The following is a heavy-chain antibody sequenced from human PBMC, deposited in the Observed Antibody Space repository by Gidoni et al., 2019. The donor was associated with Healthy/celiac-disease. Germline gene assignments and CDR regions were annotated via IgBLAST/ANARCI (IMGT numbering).Heavy chain of an antibody. CDR1: GFTVSSNY. D-gene: IGHD3-22*01. V-gene: IGHV3-66*02. Sequence: EVQLVESGGGLVQPGGSLSLSCAASGFTVSSNYMSWVRQAPGKGLEWVSVLYSGGNTYYADSVKGRFTISRDDSKNTLYLQMNSLRAEDTAVYFCAREGSHSSAYYLDAFDIWGQGTMVTVSS. J-gene: IGHJ3*02. CDR2: LYSGGNT. CDR3: AREGSHSSAYYLDAFDI.